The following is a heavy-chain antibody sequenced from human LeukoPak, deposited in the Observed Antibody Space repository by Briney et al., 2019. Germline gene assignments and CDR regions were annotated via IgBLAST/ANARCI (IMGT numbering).Heavy chain of an antibody. CDR3: ARGHYQFPY. CDR2: INHSGST. CDR1: GGSFSGYY. D-gene: IGHD3-10*01. J-gene: IGHJ4*02. V-gene: IGHV4-34*01. Sequence: SETLSLTCAVYGGSFSGYYWSWIRQPPGKGLEWIGEINHSGSTNYNPSLKSRVTISVDTSKNQFSLKLSSVTAADTAVYYCARGHYQFPYWGQGTLVTVSS.